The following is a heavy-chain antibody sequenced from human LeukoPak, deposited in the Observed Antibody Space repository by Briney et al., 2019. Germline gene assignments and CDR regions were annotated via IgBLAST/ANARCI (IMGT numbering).Heavy chain of an antibody. V-gene: IGHV4-34*01. CDR2: INHSGST. CDR1: GGSFSGYY. CDR3: ARESIAAGLGY. J-gene: IGHJ4*02. D-gene: IGHD6-13*01. Sequence: SETLSLTCAVYGGSFSGYYWSWIRQPPGKGLEWIGEINHSGSTNYNASLKSRVTISVDTSKNQFSLKLSSVTAADTAVYYCARESIAAGLGYWGQGTLVTVSS.